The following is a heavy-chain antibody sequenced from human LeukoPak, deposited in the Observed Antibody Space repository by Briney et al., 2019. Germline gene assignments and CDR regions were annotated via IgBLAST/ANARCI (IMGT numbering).Heavy chain of an antibody. V-gene: IGHV4-4*07. D-gene: IGHD1-26*01. Sequence: ASETLSLTCTVSGGSISSYYWSWIRQPAGKGLEWIGRIYTSGSTNCNASLKSRVSMSVDTSKNQFSLKLSSVTAADTAVFYCARENSGSYREFDYWGQGTLVTVSS. CDR3: ARENSGSYREFDY. CDR2: IYTSGST. J-gene: IGHJ4*02. CDR1: GGSISSYY.